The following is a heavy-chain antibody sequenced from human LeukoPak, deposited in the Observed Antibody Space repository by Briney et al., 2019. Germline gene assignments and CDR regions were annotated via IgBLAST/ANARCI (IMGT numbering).Heavy chain of an antibody. J-gene: IGHJ4*02. CDR1: GGSISSGGYY. CDR2: IYYSGST. Sequence: SPSETLSLTCTVSGGSISSGGYYWSWIRQHPGKGLEWIGYIYYSGSTYYNPSLKSRVTISVDTSKNQFSLKLSSVTAADTAVYYCARARGYSYGFPSDYWGQGTLVTVSS. D-gene: IGHD5-18*01. CDR3: ARARGYSYGFPSDY. V-gene: IGHV4-31*03.